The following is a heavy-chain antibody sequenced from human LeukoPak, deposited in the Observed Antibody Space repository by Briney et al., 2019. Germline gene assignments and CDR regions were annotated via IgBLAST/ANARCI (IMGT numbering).Heavy chain of an antibody. CDR2: IYPGDSDT. V-gene: IGHV5-51*01. D-gene: IGHD3-22*01. J-gene: IGHJ4*02. CDR1: RYRFTTSW. Sequence: GESLKISCKGSRYRFTTSWLGWERHMPGKGLEWMAVIYPGDSDTRYSPSFQGQVTISADKSISTAYLQWSSLKASDTAMYYCARPHYYDSIGYYFDYWGQGTLVTVSS. CDR3: ARPHYYDSIGYYFDY.